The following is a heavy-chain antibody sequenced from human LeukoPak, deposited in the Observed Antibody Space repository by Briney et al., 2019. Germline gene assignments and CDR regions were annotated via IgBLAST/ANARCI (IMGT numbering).Heavy chain of an antibody. Sequence: SETLSLTCTVSGVSISSSSYCWGWLRQPPGKGLEWIGSIDYSGSTYYNPSLKSRVTRSVDTSKNQFSLKLSSVTAADTAVYCSARGDVVVVAATPYPFDYWGQGTLVTVSS. V-gene: IGHV4-39*07. CDR2: IDYSGST. D-gene: IGHD2-15*01. J-gene: IGHJ4*02. CDR3: ARGDVVVVAATPYPFDY. CDR1: GVSISSSSYC.